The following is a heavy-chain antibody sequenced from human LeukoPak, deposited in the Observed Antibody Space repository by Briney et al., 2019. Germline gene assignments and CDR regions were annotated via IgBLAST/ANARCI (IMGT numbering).Heavy chain of an antibody. Sequence: GGSLRLSCAASGFTFSSYSMNWVRQAPGKGLEWVSSISSRSSYIYYADSVKGRFTISRDNAKNSLYLQMNSLRAEDTAVYYCALPATYYRHAFDIGGQGTMVTVSS. CDR1: GFTFSSYS. D-gene: IGHD3-10*01. V-gene: IGHV3-21*01. CDR2: ISSRSSYI. CDR3: ALPATYYRHAFDI. J-gene: IGHJ3*02.